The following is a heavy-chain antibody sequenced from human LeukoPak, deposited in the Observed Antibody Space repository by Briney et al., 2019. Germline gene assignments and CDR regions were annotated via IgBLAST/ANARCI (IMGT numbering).Heavy chain of an antibody. D-gene: IGHD1-14*01. J-gene: IGHJ5*02. CDR2: IYYSGST. CDR3: ARDRRNLFDP. CDR1: GGSVSSGSYY. V-gene: IGHV4-61*01. Sequence: SETLSLTCTVSGGSVSSGSYYWSWIRQPPGKGLEWIGYIYYSGSTNYNPSLKSRATISVDTSKNQFSLKLSSVTAADTAVYYCARDRRNLFDPWGQGTLVTVSS.